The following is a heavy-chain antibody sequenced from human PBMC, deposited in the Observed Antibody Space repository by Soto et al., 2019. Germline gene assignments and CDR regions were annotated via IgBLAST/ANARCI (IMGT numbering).Heavy chain of an antibody. Sequence: KLVQSGAEVKKPGASVRVSCKTSGPTFIAYYIHWVRQAPGQGLEWMGWIDPKNGCTTYEQKFLGRVTMTRDTSINTAYMDLNRLTSDDTAVYYCARVSVDVPEWGQGTLITVSS. J-gene: IGHJ4*02. CDR2: IDPKNGCT. CDR3: ARVSVDVPE. CDR1: GPTFIAYY. V-gene: IGHV1-2*02. D-gene: IGHD5-12*01.